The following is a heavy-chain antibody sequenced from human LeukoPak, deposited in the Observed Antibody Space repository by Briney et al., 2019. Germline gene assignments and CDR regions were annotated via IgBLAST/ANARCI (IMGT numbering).Heavy chain of an antibody. V-gene: IGHV4-34*01. D-gene: IGHD3-22*01. CDR3: ARFKVVARQNYYDSSGYHRVFDY. J-gene: IGHJ4*02. Sequence: SETLSLTCADYGGSFRGYYWSWIRQPPGKGLEWIGEISHSGSTNYNPSLKSRVTISVDTSKNQFSLKLSSVTAADTAVYYCARFKVVARQNYYDSSGYHRVFDYWGQGTLVTVSS. CDR1: GGSFRGYY. CDR2: ISHSGST.